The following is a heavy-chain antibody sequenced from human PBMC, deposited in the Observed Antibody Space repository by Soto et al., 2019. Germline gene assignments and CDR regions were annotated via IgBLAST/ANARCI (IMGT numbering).Heavy chain of an antibody. V-gene: IGHV3-73*01. CDR2: IRSKTNSYAT. CDR1: GFTFGGSA. D-gene: IGHD6-19*01. CDR3: TRQTDAVQWLVVPTDYNFDY. Sequence: PGGSLRLSCAASGFTFGGSAMHWVRQASGKGLEWVGHIRSKTNSYATAYAESVKGRFTISRDDSMNTAYLQRNSLKTEDTAVYFCTRQTDAVQWLVVPTDYNFDYWGQGTLVTVSS. J-gene: IGHJ4*02.